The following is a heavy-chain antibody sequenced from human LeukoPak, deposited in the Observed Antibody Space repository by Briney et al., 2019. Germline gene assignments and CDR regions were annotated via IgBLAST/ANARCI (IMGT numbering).Heavy chain of an antibody. V-gene: IGHV3-74*01. CDR3: AREWHDAFDI. D-gene: IGHD5-24*01. CDR2: INGDGSST. Sequence: GGSLKLSCAASGFTFNSHWMHWVRQAPGKGLVWVSRINGDGSSTTYADSVRGRFTISRDDAKNTLYLEMNSLRAEDTAVYYCAREWHDAFDIWGQGTMVTVSS. CDR1: GFTFNSHW. J-gene: IGHJ3*02.